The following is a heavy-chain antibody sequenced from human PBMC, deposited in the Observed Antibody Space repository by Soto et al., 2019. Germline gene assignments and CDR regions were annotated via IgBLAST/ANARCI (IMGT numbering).Heavy chain of an antibody. Sequence: ASVKVSCKASGGTFSSYAISWVRQAPGQGLEWMGGIIPIFGTANYAQKFQGRVTITADESTSTAYMELSSLRSEDTAVYYCARDPQPYCSSTSCYYYYGMDVWGQGTTVTVSS. D-gene: IGHD2-2*01. CDR3: ARDPQPYCSSTSCYYYYGMDV. J-gene: IGHJ6*02. CDR2: IIPIFGTA. CDR1: GGTFSSYA. V-gene: IGHV1-69*13.